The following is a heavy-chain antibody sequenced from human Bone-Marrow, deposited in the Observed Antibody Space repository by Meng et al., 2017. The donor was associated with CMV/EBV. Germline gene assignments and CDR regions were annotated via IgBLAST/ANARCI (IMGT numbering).Heavy chain of an antibody. D-gene: IGHD6-13*01. CDR2: LSYSEPT. CDR1: GGPIKAYY. CDR3: ARGGRIAVCGTQY. Sequence: LSCSVSGGPIKAYYWTWIRQPPGKGLEWIGNLSYSEPTNYNSSLKSRVTMSLDTSKNHFSLKLTPVAAADTAIYFCARGGRIAVCGTQYWGQGMLVTVSS. V-gene: IGHV4-59*01. J-gene: IGHJ4*02.